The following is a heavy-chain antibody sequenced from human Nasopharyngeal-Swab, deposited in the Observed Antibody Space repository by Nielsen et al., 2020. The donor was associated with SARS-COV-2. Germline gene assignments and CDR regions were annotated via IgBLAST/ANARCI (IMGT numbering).Heavy chain of an antibody. Sequence: SVKVTCKASGGSFSRYAISWLRQAPGQGLEGMGGIIPFFGTANYAQKFHGRVTITADESTSTAYMDLRSLRSEDTYVYYRARECITMVRFNWFDPWGQGTLVTVSS. CDR3: ARECITMVRFNWFDP. J-gene: IGHJ5*02. V-gene: IGHV1-69*13. CDR2: IIPFFGTA. CDR1: GGSFSRYA. D-gene: IGHD3-10*01.